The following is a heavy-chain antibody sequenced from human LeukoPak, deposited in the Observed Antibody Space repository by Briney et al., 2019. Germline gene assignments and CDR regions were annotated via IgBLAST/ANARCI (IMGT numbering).Heavy chain of an antibody. J-gene: IGHJ6*03. Sequence: SVTVSCKASGGTFSSYAISWVRQAPGQGLEWVGGIIPIFGTANYAQKFQDRVTITADKSTSTAYMELSSLRSEDTAVYYCARGATVPAANYYYYMDVWGKGTTVTVSS. V-gene: IGHV1-69*06. D-gene: IGHD2-2*01. CDR3: ARGATVPAANYYYYMDV. CDR2: IIPIFGTA. CDR1: GGTFSSYA.